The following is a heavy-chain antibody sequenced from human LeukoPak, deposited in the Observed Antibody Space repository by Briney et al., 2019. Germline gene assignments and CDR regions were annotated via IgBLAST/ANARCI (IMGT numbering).Heavy chain of an antibody. V-gene: IGHV3-23*01. D-gene: IGHD5-24*01. CDR1: GFTFNSYA. Sequence: GGSLRLSCAASGFTFNSYAMGWVRQAPGTGLEWVSTISSSSGDTYYADSVKGRLTVSRDNSKNTLYLQMNGLRAEDTAVYYCARVAWPDAFDIWGQGTMVTVS. J-gene: IGHJ3*02. CDR2: ISSSSGDT. CDR3: ARVAWPDAFDI.